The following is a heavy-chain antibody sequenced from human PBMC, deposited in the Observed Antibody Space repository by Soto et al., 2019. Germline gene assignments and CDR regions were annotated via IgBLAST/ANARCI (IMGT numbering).Heavy chain of an antibody. V-gene: IGHV1-8*01. CDR3: ATAGKYSGYDDLEY. D-gene: IGHD5-12*01. CDR1: GYTFTSYD. Sequence: ASVKVSCKASGYTFTSYDINWVRQASGQGLEWMGWMNPNSGNTGYAQKFQGRVTMTRNTSISTAYMELSSLRSEDTAVYYCATAGKYSGYDDLEYWGQGTLVSVSS. CDR2: MNPNSGNT. J-gene: IGHJ4*02.